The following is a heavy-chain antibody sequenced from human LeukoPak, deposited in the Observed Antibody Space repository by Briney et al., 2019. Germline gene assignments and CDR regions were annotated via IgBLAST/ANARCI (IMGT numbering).Heavy chain of an antibody. D-gene: IGHD6-19*01. CDR1: GFTFSSYW. Sequence: HAGGSLRLSCAASGFTFSSYWMHWVRQAPGKGLVWVSRINSDGSSTSYADSVKGRFTISRDNAKNSLYLQMNSLRAEDTALYYCAKAAIIAVAGYYFDYWGQGTLVTVSS. CDR3: AKAAIIAVAGYYFDY. J-gene: IGHJ4*02. V-gene: IGHV3-74*01. CDR2: INSDGSST.